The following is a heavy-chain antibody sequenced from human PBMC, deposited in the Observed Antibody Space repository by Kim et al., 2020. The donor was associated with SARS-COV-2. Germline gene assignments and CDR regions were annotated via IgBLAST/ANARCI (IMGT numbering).Heavy chain of an antibody. J-gene: IGHJ4*02. D-gene: IGHD3-22*01. Sequence: SVKVSCKASGGTFSSYAISWVRQAPGQGLEWMGGIIPIFGTANYAQKFQGRVTITADESTSTAYMELSSLRSEDTAVYYCARMRNYYDSSGYRQALDCWGQGTLVTVSS. V-gene: IGHV1-69*13. CDR1: GGTFSSYA. CDR3: ARMRNYYDSSGYRQALDC. CDR2: IIPIFGTA.